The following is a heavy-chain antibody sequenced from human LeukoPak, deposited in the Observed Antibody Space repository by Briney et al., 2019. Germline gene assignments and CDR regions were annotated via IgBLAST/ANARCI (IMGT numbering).Heavy chain of an antibody. CDR2: IYSGGGT. CDR1: GFTVSTNY. D-gene: IGHD4-17*01. CDR3: ARGFRSVTTWGYFDY. V-gene: IGHV3-66*01. Sequence: GGSLRLSCAASGFTVSTNYMSWVRQAPGKGLEWVSLIYSGGGTYYADSVKGRFTISRDNSRNTLSLQMNSLRVNDTAVYYCARGFRSVTTWGYFDYWGQGALVTVSS. J-gene: IGHJ4*02.